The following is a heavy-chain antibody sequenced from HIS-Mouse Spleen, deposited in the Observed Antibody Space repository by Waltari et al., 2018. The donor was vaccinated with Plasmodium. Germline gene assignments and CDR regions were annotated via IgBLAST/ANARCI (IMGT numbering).Heavy chain of an antibody. CDR3: AKVGTYDSSGYYFDY. J-gene: IGHJ4*02. CDR2: ISYDGINK. D-gene: IGHD3-22*01. V-gene: IGHV3-30*18. CDR1: GFTFSSYG. Sequence: QVQLVESGGGVVQPGRSLRLSCAASGFTFSSYGMHWVRQAPGKGLEWVAVISYDGINKYCADDVKGLFTISRDNSKNPLYLQMNSLRAEDTAVYYCAKVGTYDSSGYYFDYWGQGTLVTVSS.